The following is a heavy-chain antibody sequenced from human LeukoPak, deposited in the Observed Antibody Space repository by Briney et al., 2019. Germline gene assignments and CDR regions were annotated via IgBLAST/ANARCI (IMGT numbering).Heavy chain of an antibody. CDR1: DYTFTSYD. Sequence: ASVKVSCKASDYTFTSYDIIWVRQAPGQGLEWMGWINPNSGGTNYAQKFQGRVTMTRDTSISTAYMELSRLRSDDTAVYYCARGGRRWLQSKNWFDPWGQGTLVTVSS. CDR3: ARGGRRWLQSKNWFDP. V-gene: IGHV1-2*02. J-gene: IGHJ5*02. CDR2: INPNSGGT. D-gene: IGHD5-24*01.